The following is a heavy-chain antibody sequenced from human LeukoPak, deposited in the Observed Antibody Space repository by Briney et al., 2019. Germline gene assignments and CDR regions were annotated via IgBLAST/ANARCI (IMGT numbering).Heavy chain of an antibody. CDR3: ARGVLRYFDWYHPTYYFDY. Sequence: SETLSLTCTVSGGSISSYYWSWIRQPPGKGLEWIGYIYYSGSTNYNPSLKSRVTISVDTSKNQFSLKLSSVTAADTAVYYCARGVLRYFDWYHPTYYFDYWGQGTLVTVSS. CDR1: GGSISSYY. V-gene: IGHV4-59*01. CDR2: IYYSGST. J-gene: IGHJ4*02. D-gene: IGHD3-9*01.